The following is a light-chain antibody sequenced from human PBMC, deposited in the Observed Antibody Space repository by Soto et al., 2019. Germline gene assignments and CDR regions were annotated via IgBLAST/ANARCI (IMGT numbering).Light chain of an antibody. V-gene: IGKV3-11*01. Sequence: EIVLTQSPATLSLSPGERATLSCRASQSVSRFLAWFQQKPGQAPRLLIYDTSNTATGIPARFSGSGSGTDFTLTISSLEPDDFAVYYCQHRNHCPPIFTFGPGTRVDIK. J-gene: IGKJ3*01. CDR3: QHRNHCPPIFT. CDR1: QSVSRF. CDR2: DTS.